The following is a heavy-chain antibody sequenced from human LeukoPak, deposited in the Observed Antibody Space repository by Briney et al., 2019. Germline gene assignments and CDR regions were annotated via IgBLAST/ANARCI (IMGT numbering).Heavy chain of an antibody. Sequence: SETLSLTCAVYGGSFSGYYWSWIRQPPGKGLEWIGEINHSGSTNYNPSLKSRVTISVDTSKNQFSLKLSSVTAADTAVYYCARDSSGWYRGKGYYYYGMDVWGQGTTVTVSS. CDR2: INHSGST. CDR3: ARDSSGWYRGKGYYYYGMDV. V-gene: IGHV4-34*01. CDR1: GGSFSGYY. J-gene: IGHJ6*02. D-gene: IGHD6-13*01.